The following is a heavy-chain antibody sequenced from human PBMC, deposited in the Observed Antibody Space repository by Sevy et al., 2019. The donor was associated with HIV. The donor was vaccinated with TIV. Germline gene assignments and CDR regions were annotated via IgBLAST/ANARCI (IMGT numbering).Heavy chain of an antibody. CDR2: IKQDGSEK. V-gene: IGHV3-7*01. J-gene: IGHJ4*02. CDR1: GFTFSNYW. Sequence: GESVRLSCAASGFTFSNYWMSWDRQAPGKGLAWVAYIKQDGSEKYYEDSVKGRFTISRDNAKNSLNLQMNSLRAEDTALYYCATLKYSSDWHDIYYFDNWGQGTLVIVSS. D-gene: IGHD6-19*01. CDR3: ATLKYSSDWHDIYYFDN.